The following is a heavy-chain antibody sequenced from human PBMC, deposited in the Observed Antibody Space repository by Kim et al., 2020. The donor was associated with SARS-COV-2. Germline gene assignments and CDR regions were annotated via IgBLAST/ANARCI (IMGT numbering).Heavy chain of an antibody. CDR1: GGTFSSYA. V-gene: IGHV1-69*13. D-gene: IGHD5-18*01. Sequence: VKVSCKASGGTFSSYAISWVRQAPGQGLEWMGGIIPIFGTANYAQKFQGRVTITADESTSTAYMELSSLRSEDTAVYYCASLTRDTAMAPGMDVWGQGTTVTVSS. CDR3: ASLTRDTAMAPGMDV. J-gene: IGHJ6*02. CDR2: IIPIFGTA.